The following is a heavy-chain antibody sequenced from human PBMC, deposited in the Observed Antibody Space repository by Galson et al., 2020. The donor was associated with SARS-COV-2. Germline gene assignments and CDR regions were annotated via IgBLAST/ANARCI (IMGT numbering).Heavy chain of an antibody. CDR1: GFTLSRNA. CDR2: IRDSET. CDR3: AKVTWEAPGTDC. Sequence: GESLKISCAASGFTLSRNAMSWVRQAPGKGLEWVSAIRDSETFYADSVRGRFTISRENPRSTLYLQMNGLRVKDTAIYYCAKVTWEAPGTDCWGQGTLVTVSS. J-gene: IGHJ4*02. V-gene: IGHV3-23*01. D-gene: IGHD6-13*01.